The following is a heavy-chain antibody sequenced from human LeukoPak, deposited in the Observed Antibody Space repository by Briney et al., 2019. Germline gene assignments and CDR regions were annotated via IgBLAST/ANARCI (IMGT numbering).Heavy chain of an antibody. CDR1: GYTFTSYD. D-gene: IGHD2-21*02. CDR3: ARTYCGGDCGPHYYDYHMDV. J-gene: IGHJ6*03. Sequence: ASVKVSCKASGYTFTSYDINWVRQATGQGLEWMGWMNPNSGNTGYAQKFQGRVTMTRNTSISTAYMELSSLRSEDTAVYYCARTYCGGDCGPHYYDYHMDVWGKGTTVTVSS. CDR2: MNPNSGNT. V-gene: IGHV1-8*01.